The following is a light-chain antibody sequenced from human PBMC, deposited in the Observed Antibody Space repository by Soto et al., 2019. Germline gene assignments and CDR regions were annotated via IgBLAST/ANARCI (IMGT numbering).Light chain of an antibody. Sequence: QSALTQPASVSGSPGQSITISCTGTSSDVGAYKYVSWYQQHPGKAPKLMIYDVSNRPSGVSNRFSGSKSGNTASLTISGLQAEDEADYYCSSYTRSSTVVFGGGTKLTVL. CDR2: DVS. J-gene: IGLJ2*01. CDR3: SSYTRSSTVV. CDR1: SSDVGAYKY. V-gene: IGLV2-14*01.